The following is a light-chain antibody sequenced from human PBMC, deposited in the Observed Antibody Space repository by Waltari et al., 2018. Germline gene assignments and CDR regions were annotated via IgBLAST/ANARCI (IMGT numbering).Light chain of an antibody. V-gene: IGKV2-29*02. Sequence: VMTQTPRTLSVTPGQPASISCKSSQTLLHSDGNTFLFWYMQKPGQSPHLLIYHVSSRFSGVPDRFSGSGSGTDFTLKISRVEAEDTGVYYCMQGVHLPLTFGGGTKVEI. CDR3: MQGVHLPLT. CDR1: QTLLHSDGNTF. J-gene: IGKJ4*01. CDR2: HVS.